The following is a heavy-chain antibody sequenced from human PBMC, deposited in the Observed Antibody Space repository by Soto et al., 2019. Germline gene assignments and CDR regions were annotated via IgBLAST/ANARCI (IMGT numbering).Heavy chain of an antibody. V-gene: IGHV6-1*01. Sequence: QVQLQESGPGLVKPSQTLSLTCVISGDSVSSNSAAWNWIRLSPSRGLEWLARTYYRSRWYNDYAVSVSSRITVNPDTSKNQFSLQLTSVTPEDTAVYYCAGTTSHHWLYMDVWGKGATVTVSS. CDR2: TYYRSRWYN. CDR3: AGTTSHHWLYMDV. J-gene: IGHJ6*03. CDR1: GDSVSSNSAA. D-gene: IGHD1-7*01.